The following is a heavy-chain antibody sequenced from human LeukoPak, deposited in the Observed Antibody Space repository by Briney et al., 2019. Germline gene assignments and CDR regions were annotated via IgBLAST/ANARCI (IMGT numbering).Heavy chain of an antibody. CDR3: ARVVYGSGSYYNRLPGRFDY. Sequence: SETLSLTCTVSGGSISSYYWSWIRQPPGKGLEWIGYIYYSGSTNYNPSLKSRVTISVDTSKNQFSLKLSPVTAADTAVYYCARVVYGSGSYYNRLPGRFDYWGQGTLVTVSS. D-gene: IGHD3-10*01. CDR2: IYYSGST. CDR1: GGSISSYY. V-gene: IGHV4-59*01. J-gene: IGHJ4*02.